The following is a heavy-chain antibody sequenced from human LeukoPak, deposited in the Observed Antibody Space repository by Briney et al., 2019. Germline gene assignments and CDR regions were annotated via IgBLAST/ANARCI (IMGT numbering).Heavy chain of an antibody. CDR3: ARGGATYYYDSSGYCH. Sequence: SVKVSCKASGGTFSSYAISWVRQAPGQGLEWMGGIIPIFGTANYAQKFQGRVTITTDESTSTAYMELSSLRSEGTAVYYCARGGATYYYDSSGYCHWGQGTLVTVSS. V-gene: IGHV1-69*05. CDR1: GGTFSSYA. CDR2: IIPIFGTA. J-gene: IGHJ4*02. D-gene: IGHD3-22*01.